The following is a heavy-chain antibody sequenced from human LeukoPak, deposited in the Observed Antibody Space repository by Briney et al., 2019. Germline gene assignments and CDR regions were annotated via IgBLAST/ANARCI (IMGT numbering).Heavy chain of an antibody. CDR1: GGSFSGYY. V-gene: IGHV4-34*01. D-gene: IGHD2-2*01. CDR2: INHSGST. Sequence: PSETLSLTCAVYGGSFSGYYWSWIRQPPGKGLEWIGGINHSGSTNYNPSLKSRVPISVDTSKNQFSLKLSSVTAADTAVYYCARGVGYCSSTSCYGGDYWGQGTLVTVSS. J-gene: IGHJ4*02. CDR3: ARGVGYCSSTSCYGGDY.